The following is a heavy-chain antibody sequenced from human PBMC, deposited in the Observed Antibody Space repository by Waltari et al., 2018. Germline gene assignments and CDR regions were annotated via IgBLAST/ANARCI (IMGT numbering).Heavy chain of an antibody. Sequence: QLQLQESGSGLVKPSQTLSLTCAVSGGSISSGGYSWSWIRQPPGKGLEWIGYIYHSWSTYYNPSLKSRVTISVDRSKNQFSRKLSSVTAADTAVYYCARGRIAAAPWAFDIWGQGTMVTVSS. CDR2: IYHSWST. D-gene: IGHD6-13*01. V-gene: IGHV4-30-2*01. CDR1: GGSISSGGYS. CDR3: ARGRIAAAPWAFDI. J-gene: IGHJ3*02.